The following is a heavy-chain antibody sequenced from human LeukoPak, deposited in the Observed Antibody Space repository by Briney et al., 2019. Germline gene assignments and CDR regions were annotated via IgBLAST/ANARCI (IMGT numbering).Heavy chain of an antibody. J-gene: IGHJ4*02. V-gene: IGHV3-48*01. CDR1: GFTFSSYS. Sequence: HPGGSLRLSCAASGFTFSSYSMNWVRQAPGKGLEWVSYISSSSSTIYYTDSVKGRFTISRDNAKNSLYLQMNSLRVEDTAVYYCARDLCSTTSCFDYWGQGTLVSVSS. D-gene: IGHD2-2*01. CDR3: ARDLCSTTSCFDY. CDR2: ISSSSSTI.